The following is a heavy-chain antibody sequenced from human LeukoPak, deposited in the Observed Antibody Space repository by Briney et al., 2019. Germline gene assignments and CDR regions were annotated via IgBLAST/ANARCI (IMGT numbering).Heavy chain of an antibody. CDR3: ARLGTAGTDYYYYYMDV. CDR1: GYSFTSYW. D-gene: IGHD6-13*01. J-gene: IGHJ6*03. Sequence: GESLKISCKGSGYSFTSYWIGWVRQMPGKGLEWMGIIYPGDSDTRYSPSFQGQVTISADKSINTAYLQWSSLKASDTAMYYCARLGTAGTDYYYYYMDVWGKGTTVTVSS. CDR2: IYPGDSDT. V-gene: IGHV5-51*01.